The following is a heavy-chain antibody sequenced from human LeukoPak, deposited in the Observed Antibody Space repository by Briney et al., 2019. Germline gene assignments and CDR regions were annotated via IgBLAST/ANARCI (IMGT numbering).Heavy chain of an antibody. V-gene: IGHV4-39*01. Sequence: SETLSLTCTVSGGSIIDNNYYWGWHRQSPGKGVLWIASVYFSGTTYYSPSLEGRITISIATSKNQFSLKVTSVTAADTAVYYCVRHIPDDYDMVNGYYYYSIDVWGKGTPVSVS. CDR2: VYFSGTT. J-gene: IGHJ6*03. CDR1: GGSIIDNNYY. D-gene: IGHD3-16*01. CDR3: VRHIPDDYDMVNGYYYYSIDV.